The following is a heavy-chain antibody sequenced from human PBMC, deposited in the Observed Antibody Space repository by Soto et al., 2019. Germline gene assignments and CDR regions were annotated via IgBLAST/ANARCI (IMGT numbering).Heavy chain of an antibody. CDR2: IYWSDDK. Sequence: SGPTLVNPTQTLTLTCIFSGFSLRTSGVGVGWIRQPPGKALEWLGFIYWSDDKRYSPSLKSRLTITKDTSKNQVVLTMTNMDPVDTATYYCAKSGSSGWYGWFDPWGQGTLVTVSS. V-gene: IGHV2-5*01. CDR1: GFSLRTSGVG. J-gene: IGHJ5*02. CDR3: AKSGSSGWYGWFDP. D-gene: IGHD6-19*01.